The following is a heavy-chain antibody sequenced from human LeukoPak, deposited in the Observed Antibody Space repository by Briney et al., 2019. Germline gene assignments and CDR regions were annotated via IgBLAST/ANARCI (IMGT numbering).Heavy chain of an antibody. V-gene: IGHV4-39*01. CDR3: ARHSGQLTLGGFDP. J-gene: IGHJ5*02. D-gene: IGHD2-2*01. CDR1: GGSISSSSYY. Sequence: SETLSLTCTVSGGSISSSSYYWGWVRQPPGKGLEWIVSIYYSGSTYYNPSLKSRVTISADTSKNQFSLKLSSVTAADTAVYYCARHSGQLTLGGFDPWGQGTLVTVSS. CDR2: IYYSGST.